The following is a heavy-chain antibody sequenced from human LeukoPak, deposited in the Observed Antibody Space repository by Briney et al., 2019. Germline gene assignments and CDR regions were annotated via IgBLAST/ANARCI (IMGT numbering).Heavy chain of an antibody. CDR2: ITATSLHI. CDR1: GLTFSNYA. J-gene: IGHJ4*02. Sequence: GGSLRLSCAASGLTFSNYAMCWVRQAPGKGLEWVSAITATSLHIYYADSVKGRFTISRDNAKNSLYLQMNGLRAEDTAVYYCARALVYSSVVIPPVGYWGQGTLVTVSS. D-gene: IGHD3-22*01. CDR3: ARALVYSSVVIPPVGY. V-gene: IGHV3-21*01.